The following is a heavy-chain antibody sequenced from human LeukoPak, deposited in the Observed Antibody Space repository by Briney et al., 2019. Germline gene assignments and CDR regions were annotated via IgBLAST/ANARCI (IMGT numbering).Heavy chain of an antibody. Sequence: SQTLSLTCAISGDSVSTNNVVWHWIRQSPSRGLEWLGRIKYRSKWYNEYVVSLKSRININPDTSKNEFSLQLNSVTPDDTAVYSCARSRYGSFDSWGQGTLVTVSS. D-gene: IGHD5-18*01. CDR1: GDSVSTNNVV. J-gene: IGHJ4*02. CDR3: ARSRYGSFDS. V-gene: IGHV6-1*01. CDR2: IKYRSKWYN.